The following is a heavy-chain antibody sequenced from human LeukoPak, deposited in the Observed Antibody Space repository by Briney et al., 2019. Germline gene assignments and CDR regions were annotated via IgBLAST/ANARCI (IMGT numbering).Heavy chain of an antibody. J-gene: IGHJ4*02. Sequence: PGGSLRLSCAASGFTISSYAMSSVRQAQGKGLEWVSSISGGGGSTYYADSVKGRFTISRDNSKDTLYLQMNTLRAEDTAVYYCAKLESIIAVAGVGYWGQGTLVTVSS. CDR1: GFTISSYA. D-gene: IGHD6-19*01. V-gene: IGHV3-23*01. CDR2: ISGGGGST. CDR3: AKLESIIAVAGVGY.